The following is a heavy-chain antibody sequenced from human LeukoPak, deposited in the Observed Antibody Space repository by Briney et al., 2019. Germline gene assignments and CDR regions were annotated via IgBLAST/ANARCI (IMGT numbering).Heavy chain of an antibody. V-gene: IGHV1-69*02. Sequence: GASVKVSCKASGGTFSSYTISWVRQAPGQGLEWIGRIIPILGIANYAQKFQGRVTITADKSTSTAYMELSSLRSEDTAVYYCATAGNYYDSSGYCFDYWGQGTLLTVSS. CDR2: IIPILGIA. CDR3: ATAGNYYDSSGYCFDY. D-gene: IGHD3-22*01. J-gene: IGHJ4*02. CDR1: GGTFSSYT.